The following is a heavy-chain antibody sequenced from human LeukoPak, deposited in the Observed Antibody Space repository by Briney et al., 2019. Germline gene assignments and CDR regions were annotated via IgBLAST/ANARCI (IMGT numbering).Heavy chain of an antibody. V-gene: IGHV4-4*02. J-gene: IGHJ6*03. D-gene: IGHD5-12*01. CDR3: ARDGYSGYHFNMDV. Sequence: SETLSLTCAVSGDSISSSNWWSWVRQPPGKGLEWIGQIYHSGSTNYNPSLKSRVTISVDKSKNQFSLKLSSVTAADTAMYYCARDGYSGYHFNMDVWGKGTTVTVSS. CDR1: GDSISSSNW. CDR2: IYHSGST.